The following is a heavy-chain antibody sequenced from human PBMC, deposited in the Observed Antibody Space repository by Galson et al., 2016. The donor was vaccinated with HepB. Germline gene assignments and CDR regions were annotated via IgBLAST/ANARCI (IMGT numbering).Heavy chain of an antibody. D-gene: IGHD4/OR15-4a*01. CDR2: VHTTGNT. J-gene: IGHJ4*02. CDR1: GGSISSGNYY. CDR3: VKEAYTYGALHDYFEY. Sequence: TLSLTCTVSGGSISSGNYYWSWIRQPAGKRLEWIGRVHTTGNTDYNSSLNSRLAISLDTSKNQFSLQVNAVTASDTAVYYCVKEAYTYGALHDYFEYLGQGTLVTVSS. V-gene: IGHV4-61*02.